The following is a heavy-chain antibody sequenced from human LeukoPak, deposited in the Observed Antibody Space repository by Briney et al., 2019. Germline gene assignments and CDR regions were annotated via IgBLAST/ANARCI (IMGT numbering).Heavy chain of an antibody. Sequence: GGSLRLSCAASGFTFSDLSMNWVRQAPGKGLEWVSSISSNSLHIFYADSVKGRFTISRDNAKNSLYLQMNNLRAEDTAVYYCVGPDSQFDCWGQGTLVTVSS. CDR1: GFTFSDLS. V-gene: IGHV3-21*01. CDR2: ISSNSLHI. D-gene: IGHD3-10*01. CDR3: VGPDSQFDC. J-gene: IGHJ4*02.